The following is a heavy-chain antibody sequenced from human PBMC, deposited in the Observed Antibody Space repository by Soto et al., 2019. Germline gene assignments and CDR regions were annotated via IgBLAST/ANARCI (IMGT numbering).Heavy chain of an antibody. CDR2: ISISSSYI. CDR1: GFTFSSYS. J-gene: IGHJ5*02. CDR3: ARVGDYDYIWGTSQYNWFDP. V-gene: IGHV3-21*01. Sequence: GSLRLSCAASGFTFSSYSMNWVRQAPGKGLEWVSSISISSSYIYYADSVKGRFTISRDNAKNSLYLQMNSLRAEDTAVYYCARVGDYDYIWGTSQYNWFDPWGQGTLVTVSS. D-gene: IGHD3-16*01.